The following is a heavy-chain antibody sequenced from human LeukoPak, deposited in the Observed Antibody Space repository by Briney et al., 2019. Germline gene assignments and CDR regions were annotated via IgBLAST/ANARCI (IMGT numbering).Heavy chain of an antibody. V-gene: IGHV3-53*01. CDR3: ARSTYYYDSSGYRTDDAFDI. CDR2: IYSGGST. D-gene: IGHD3-22*01. Sequence: PGGSLRLSCAASGFTVSSNYMSWVRQAPGKGLEWVSVIYSGGSTYYADSVKGRFTISRDNSKNTLYLQMNSLRAEDTAVYYCARSTYYYDSSGYRTDDAFDIWGQGTMVTVSS. J-gene: IGHJ3*02. CDR1: GFTVSSNY.